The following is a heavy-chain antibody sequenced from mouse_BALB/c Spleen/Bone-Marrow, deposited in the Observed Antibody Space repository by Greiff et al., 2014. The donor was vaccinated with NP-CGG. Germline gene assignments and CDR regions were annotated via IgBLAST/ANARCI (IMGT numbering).Heavy chain of an antibody. CDR3: SRRRYDYDGAWFAY. Sequence: VQLKESGGDLVRPGGSLKLSCAASGFTFSSYDMSWVRQTPDKRLEWVATIGSGGSYTDYPDSVKGRFTISRDNAKNTLYLQMSSLKSEDTAMYYCSRRRYDYDGAWFAYWGQGTLVTVSA. D-gene: IGHD2-4*01. CDR2: IGSGGSYT. J-gene: IGHJ3*01. V-gene: IGHV5-6*01. CDR1: GFTFSSYD.